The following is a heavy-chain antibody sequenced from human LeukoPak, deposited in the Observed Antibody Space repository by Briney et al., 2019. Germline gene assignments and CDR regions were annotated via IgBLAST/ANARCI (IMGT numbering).Heavy chain of an antibody. CDR2: IIPIFGTA. V-gene: IGHV1-69*13. J-gene: IGHJ5*02. CDR3: ARDGGGQLVGSWFDP. Sequence: GASVKVSCKASGGTFSSYAISWVRQAPGQGLEWMGGIIPIFGTANYAQKFQGRVTITADESTSTAYMELSSLRSEDTAVYYCARDGGGQLVGSWFDPWGQGTLVTVSS. D-gene: IGHD6-6*01. CDR1: GGTFSSYA.